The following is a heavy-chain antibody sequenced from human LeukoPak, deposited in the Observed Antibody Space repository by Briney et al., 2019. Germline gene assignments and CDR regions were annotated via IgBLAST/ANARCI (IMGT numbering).Heavy chain of an antibody. V-gene: IGHV3-15*01. Sequence: GGSLRLSCAASGFTFSYAWMNWVSQAPGKGLEWVGRITSNSDGGTTDYAAPVKGRFTISRDDSQHTLYLQMNSLKTEDTAVYYYTTFGSDAFDIWGQGTMVTVPS. CDR2: ITSNSDGGTT. J-gene: IGHJ3*02. D-gene: IGHD3-16*01. CDR1: GFTFSYAW. CDR3: TTFGSDAFDI.